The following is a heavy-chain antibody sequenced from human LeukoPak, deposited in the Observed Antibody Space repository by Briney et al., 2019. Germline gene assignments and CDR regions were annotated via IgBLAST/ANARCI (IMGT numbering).Heavy chain of an antibody. CDR2: INPNSGGT. CDR3: ARDRSLYDFWSGNDAFDI. CDR1: GYTFTGYY. V-gene: IGHV1-2*02. D-gene: IGHD3-3*01. J-gene: IGHJ3*02. Sequence: PGASVKVSCKTSGYTFTGYYMHWVRQAPGQGLEWMGWINPNSGGTNYAQKFQGRVTMTRDTSISTAYMELSRLRSDDTAVYYCARDRSLYDFWSGNDAFDIWGQGTMVTVSS.